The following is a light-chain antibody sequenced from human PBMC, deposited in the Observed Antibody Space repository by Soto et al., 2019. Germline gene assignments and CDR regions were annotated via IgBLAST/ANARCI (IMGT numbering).Light chain of an antibody. CDR2: AAS. Sequence: DIQLTQSPSFLSASVGDRVTITCRASQGIRNSLAWYQQKAGKAPKLLIYAASSLQSGVPSRFSGSGSGTELTLTISSLQPEDFETYYCQQPNSYPLTFGGGTKVEIK. CDR3: QQPNSYPLT. V-gene: IGKV1-9*01. CDR1: QGIRNS. J-gene: IGKJ4*01.